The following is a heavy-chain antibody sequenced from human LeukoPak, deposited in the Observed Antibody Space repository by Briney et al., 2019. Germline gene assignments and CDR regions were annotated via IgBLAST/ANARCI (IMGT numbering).Heavy chain of an antibody. D-gene: IGHD2-8*01. CDR3: ARSNGFFDY. CDR2: IYYSGST. Sequence: PSETLSLTCTVSGGSIRSYYWSWIRQPPGKGLEWIGYIYYSGSTNYNPSLKSRVTISVDTSKNQFSLKLSSVTAADTAVYYCARSNGFFDYWGQGTLVTVSS. CDR1: GGSIRSYY. V-gene: IGHV4-59*01. J-gene: IGHJ4*02.